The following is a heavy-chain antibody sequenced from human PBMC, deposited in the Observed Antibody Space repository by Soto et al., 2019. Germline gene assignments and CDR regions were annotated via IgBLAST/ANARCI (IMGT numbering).Heavy chain of an antibody. CDR1: GYSFTNYW. J-gene: IGHJ4*02. V-gene: IGHV5-10-1*01. CDR2: IDPSDSYT. CDR3: AREGLTSDDYYFEY. Sequence: GESLKISCKGSGYSFTNYWINWVRQMPGKGLEWMGRIDPSDSYTNYSPSFQGHVTISADKSISTAYLQWSSLKASDTAMYYCAREGLTSDDYYFEYWGQGALVTVSS. D-gene: IGHD3-3*01.